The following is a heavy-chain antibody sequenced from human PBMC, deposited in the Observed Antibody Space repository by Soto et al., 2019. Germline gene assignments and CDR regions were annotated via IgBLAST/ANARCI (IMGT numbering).Heavy chain of an antibody. Sequence: ETLSLTCAVYGGSFSGYYWSWIRQPPGKGLEWIGEINHSGSTNYNPSLKSRVTISVDTSKNQFSLKLSSVTAADTAVYYCARDIVVVVAATPYYYYMDVWGKGTTVTVSS. D-gene: IGHD2-15*01. CDR3: ARDIVVVVAATPYYYYMDV. CDR1: GGSFSGYY. CDR2: INHSGST. J-gene: IGHJ6*03. V-gene: IGHV4-34*01.